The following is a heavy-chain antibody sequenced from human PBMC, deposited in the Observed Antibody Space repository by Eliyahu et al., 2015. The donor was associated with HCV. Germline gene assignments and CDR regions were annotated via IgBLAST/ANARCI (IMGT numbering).Heavy chain of an antibody. CDR3: ANGQTLVTNPFDI. CDR1: GFTFSSYG. J-gene: IGHJ3*02. D-gene: IGHD2-21*02. Sequence: QVQLVESGGGVVQPGRSLRLSCAASGFTFSSYGMHWVRQAPGKGLGWVAVISYDGSNKYYADSVKGRFTISRDNSKNTLYLQMNSLRAEDTAVYYCANGQTLVTNPFDIWGQGTMVTVSS. V-gene: IGHV3-30*18. CDR2: ISYDGSNK.